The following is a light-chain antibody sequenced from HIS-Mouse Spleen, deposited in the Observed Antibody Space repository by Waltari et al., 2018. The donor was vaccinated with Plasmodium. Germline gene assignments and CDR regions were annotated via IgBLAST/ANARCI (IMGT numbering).Light chain of an antibody. CDR3: CSYAGSYTYV. CDR2: DVS. Sequence: QSALTQPRSVSGSPGQSVTLSCTGTSSDVGGYNYSPWYQQPPGKAPKLMIYDVSKRPSGVPDRFSGSKSGNTASLTISGLQAEDEADYYCCSYAGSYTYVFGTGTKVTVL. CDR1: SSDVGGYNY. V-gene: IGLV2-11*01. J-gene: IGLJ1*01.